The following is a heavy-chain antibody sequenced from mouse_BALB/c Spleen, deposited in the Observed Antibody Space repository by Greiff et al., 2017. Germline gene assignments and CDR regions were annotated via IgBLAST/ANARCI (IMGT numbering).Heavy chain of an antibody. CDR3: ASPHSLYYAMDY. V-gene: IGHV14-3*02. CDR2: IDPANGNT. Sequence: EVHLVESGAELVKPGASVKLSCTASGFNIKDTYMHWVKQRPEQGLEWIGRIDPANGNTKYDPKFQGKATITADTSSNTAYLQLSSLTSEDTAVYYCASPHSLYYAMDYWGQGTSVTVSS. J-gene: IGHJ4*01. CDR1: GFNIKDTY.